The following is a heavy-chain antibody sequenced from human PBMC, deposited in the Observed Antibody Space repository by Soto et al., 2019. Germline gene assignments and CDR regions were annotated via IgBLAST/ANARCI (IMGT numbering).Heavy chain of an antibody. Sequence: QVQLVQSGAEVKKPGSSVKVSCKASGGTFSSYAISWVRQAPGQGLEWMGGIIPIFGTANYAQKFQGRVTITADESTSTAYRALSSLRSEDTAVYYCARSHLQEIVLVPAAPVYYYGMDVWGQGTTVTVSS. CDR1: GGTFSSYA. CDR3: ARSHLQEIVLVPAAPVYYYGMDV. D-gene: IGHD2-2*01. V-gene: IGHV1-69*12. CDR2: IIPIFGTA. J-gene: IGHJ6*02.